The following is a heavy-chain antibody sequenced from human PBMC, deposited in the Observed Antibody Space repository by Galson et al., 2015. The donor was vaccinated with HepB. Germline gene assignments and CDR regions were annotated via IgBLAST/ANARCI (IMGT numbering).Heavy chain of an antibody. CDR3: ARDISSIAARPTNWFDP. CDR2: INPNSGGT. V-gene: IGHV1-2*02. CDR1: GYTFTGYY. Sequence: SVKVSCKASGYTFTGYYMHWVRQAPGQGLEWMGWINPNSGGTNYAQKFQGRVTMTRDTSISTAYMELSRLRSDDTAVYYCARDISSIAARPTNWFDPWGQGTLVTVSS. J-gene: IGHJ5*02. D-gene: IGHD6-6*01.